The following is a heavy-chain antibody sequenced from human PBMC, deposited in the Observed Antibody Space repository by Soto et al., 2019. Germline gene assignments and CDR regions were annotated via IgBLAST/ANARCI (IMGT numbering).Heavy chain of an antibody. D-gene: IGHD2-2*03. J-gene: IGHJ5*02. CDR1: GGTFSSYA. CDR2: IIPIFGTA. CDR3: ARCAGYCISTSCYGNWFDP. V-gene: IGHV1-69*12. Sequence: QVQLVQSGAEVKKPGSSVKVSCKASGGTFSSYAISWVRQAPGQGLEWMGGIIPIFGTANYAQKFQGRVTITADEYTITAYMELSSLRSEDTAVYYCARCAGYCISTSCYGNWFDPWGQGTLVTVSS.